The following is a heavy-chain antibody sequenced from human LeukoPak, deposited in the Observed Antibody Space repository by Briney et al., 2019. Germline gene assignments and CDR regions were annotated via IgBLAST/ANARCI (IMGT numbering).Heavy chain of an antibody. D-gene: IGHD3-22*01. CDR2: IWYDGSNK. J-gene: IGHJ4*02. Sequence: GGSLRLSCAASGFTLSSYGMHWVRQAPGKGLEWVAVIWYDGSNKYYADSVKGRFTISRDNSKNTLYLQMNSLRAEDTAVYYCARDFPYYYDSSGYSLHYWGQGTLVTVSS. CDR1: GFTLSSYG. V-gene: IGHV3-33*01. CDR3: ARDFPYYYDSSGYSLHY.